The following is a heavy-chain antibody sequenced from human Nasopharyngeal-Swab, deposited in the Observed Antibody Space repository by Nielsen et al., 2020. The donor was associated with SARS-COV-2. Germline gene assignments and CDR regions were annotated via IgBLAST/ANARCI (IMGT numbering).Heavy chain of an antibody. D-gene: IGHD3-10*01. CDR2: INHSGST. CDR3: ARDRSLWFGELSHDY. J-gene: IGHJ4*02. V-gene: IGHV4-34*01. Sequence: WIRQPPGKGLEWIGEINHSGSTNYNPSLKSRVTISVDTSKNQFSLKLSSVTAADTAMYYCARDRSLWFGELSHDYWGQGTLVTVSS.